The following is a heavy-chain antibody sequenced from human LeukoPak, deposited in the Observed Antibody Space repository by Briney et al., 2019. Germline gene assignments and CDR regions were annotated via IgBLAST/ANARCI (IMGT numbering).Heavy chain of an antibody. D-gene: IGHD6-13*01. J-gene: IGHJ4*02. V-gene: IGHV3-23*01. CDR1: GFTFSSYA. Sequence: GGSLRLSCAASGFTFSSYAMSWVRQAPGKGLEWVSAISGGGGSTYYADSVKGRFTISRDNSNNTLHLQMNSLRAEDTAVYYCAKAALLGHSSSWYDYWGQGTLVTVSS. CDR2: ISGGGGST. CDR3: AKAALLGHSSSWYDY.